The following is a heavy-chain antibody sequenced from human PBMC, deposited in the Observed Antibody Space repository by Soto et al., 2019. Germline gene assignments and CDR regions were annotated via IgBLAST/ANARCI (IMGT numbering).Heavy chain of an antibody. CDR2: VSYSGST. CDR1: SGSISIYS. D-gene: IGHD2-2*01. CDR3: ARTSYQLLMFDY. J-gene: IGHJ4*02. Sequence: QVQLQESGPGLVKPSETLSLTCTVSSGSISIYSWSWIRQPPGKGLEWIGYVSYSGSTNYNPSLKSRVTISVATSKNQFSLKLSSVTAADTAVYYCARTSYQLLMFDYWGQGTLVTVSS. V-gene: IGHV4-59*01.